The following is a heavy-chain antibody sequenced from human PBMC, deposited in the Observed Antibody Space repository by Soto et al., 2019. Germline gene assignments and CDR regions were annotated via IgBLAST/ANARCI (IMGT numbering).Heavy chain of an antibody. Sequence: SETLSITCAVYGGPCSGYYWTWIRQPPGKGLEWIGEIYHSGSTNNNPSLKSRVTISVDKSKNQFSLKLSSMTAADTAVYYCARAAMGGRRWPFDYWGQGTLVTVS. CDR2: IYHSGST. CDR1: GGPCSGYY. J-gene: IGHJ4*02. D-gene: IGHD3-16*01. V-gene: IGHV4-34*01. CDR3: ARAAMGGRRWPFDY.